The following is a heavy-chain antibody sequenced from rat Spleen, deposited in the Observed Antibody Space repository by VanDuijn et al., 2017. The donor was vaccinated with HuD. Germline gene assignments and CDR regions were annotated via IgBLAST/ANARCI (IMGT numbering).Heavy chain of an antibody. CDR3: VRNDYPGIMGVMDA. D-gene: IGHD1-4*01. V-gene: IGHV5-62*01. CDR2: ITSSSAT. CDR1: GFTFSNYA. J-gene: IGHJ4*01. Sequence: VQLEESGGGLVQPGESLKLSCSASGFTFSNYAMHWIRQAPGKGPDWVAYITSSSATRYADAVEGRFAISRDNAENTLYLQLNSLRSEDTAIYYCVRNDYPGIMGVMDAWGQGASVTVSS.